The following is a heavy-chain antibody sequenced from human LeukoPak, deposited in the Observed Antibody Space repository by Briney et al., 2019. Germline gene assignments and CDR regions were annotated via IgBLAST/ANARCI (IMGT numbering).Heavy chain of an antibody. CDR1: GFSFSSYW. CDR2: IKQDGSEK. CDR3: ARDRGSYGYYGMDV. Sequence: PGGSLRLSCAASGFSFSSYWMSWVRQAPGKGLEWVANIKQDGSEKYYVDSVKGRFTISRDNAKNSLYLQMNSLRAEDTAVYYCARDRGSYGYYGMDVWGQGTTVTVSS. D-gene: IGHD1-26*01. J-gene: IGHJ6*02. V-gene: IGHV3-7*01.